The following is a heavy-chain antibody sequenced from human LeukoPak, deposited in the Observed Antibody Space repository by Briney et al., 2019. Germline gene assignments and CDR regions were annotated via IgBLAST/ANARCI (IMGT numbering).Heavy chain of an antibody. CDR1: GYTFTDYN. CDR3: ARVGLTRGEAFDI. D-gene: IGHD3-16*01. J-gene: IGHJ3*02. CDR2: TDPKRGTT. Sequence: GASVKVSCKASGYTFTDYNIHWVRQAPGQGLEWMGRTDPKRGTTKYAQKFEGRVTMTRDTSITTVYMELSSLRFDDTAMYSCARVGLTRGEAFDIWGQGTMVTVSS. V-gene: IGHV1-2*02.